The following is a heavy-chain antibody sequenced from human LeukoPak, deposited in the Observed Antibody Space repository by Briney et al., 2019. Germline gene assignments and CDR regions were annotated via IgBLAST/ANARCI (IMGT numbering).Heavy chain of an antibody. J-gene: IGHJ4*02. D-gene: IGHD3-22*01. Sequence: ASVKVSCKASGYTFTSYSINWVRQAPGQGLEWMGWINTNTGNPTYAQGFTGRFVFSLDTSVSTAYLQISSLKAEDTAVYYCARDPPRSRSPDSSGYFPDYWGQGTLVTVSS. CDR3: ARDPPRSRSPDSSGYFPDY. CDR1: GYTFTSYS. CDR2: INTNTGNP. V-gene: IGHV7-4-1*02.